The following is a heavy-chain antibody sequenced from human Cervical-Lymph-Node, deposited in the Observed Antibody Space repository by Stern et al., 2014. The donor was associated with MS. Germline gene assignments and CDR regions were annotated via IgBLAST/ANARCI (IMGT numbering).Heavy chain of an antibody. CDR2: SWYDGSTA. CDR3: ARGHIPYAYNYLFDY. D-gene: IGHD5-24*01. CDR1: GFTFSSYG. Sequence: VQLVQSGGGVVQPGTSLRLSCAASGFTFSSYGMHWVRQAPGKGLEWVAISWYDGSTAYYTNSVKGRFTISTDNSNNPQSLQMNSLTAEDTAVYYCARGHIPYAYNYLFDYWGQGTLVTVSS. J-gene: IGHJ4*02. V-gene: IGHV3-33*01.